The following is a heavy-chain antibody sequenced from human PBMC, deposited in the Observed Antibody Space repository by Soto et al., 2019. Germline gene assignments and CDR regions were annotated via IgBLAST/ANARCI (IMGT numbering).Heavy chain of an antibody. CDR3: TLGYCSGGSCYHFDY. Sequence: ASVKVSCKASGYTFTIYGISWVRQAPGQGLEWMGWISAYNGNTNYAQKLQGRVTMTTDTSTSTAYMELRSLRSDDTAVYYCTLGYCSGGSCYHFDYCGQGTLVTVSS. D-gene: IGHD2-15*01. J-gene: IGHJ4*02. CDR1: GYTFTIYG. CDR2: ISAYNGNT. V-gene: IGHV1-18*01.